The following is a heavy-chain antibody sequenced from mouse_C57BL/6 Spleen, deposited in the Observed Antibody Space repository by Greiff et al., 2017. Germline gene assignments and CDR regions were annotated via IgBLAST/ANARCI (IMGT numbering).Heavy chain of an antibody. Sequence: QVQLQQPGAELVKPGASVKLSCKASGYTFTSYWMHWVKQRPGQGLEWIGMIHPNSGSTNYNEKFKSKATLTVDKSSSTAYMQLSSLTSEDSAVYYCARKLVNDYPYYFDYWGQGTTLTVSS. CDR3: ARKLVNDYPYYFDY. D-gene: IGHD2-4*01. CDR1: GYTFTSYW. J-gene: IGHJ2*01. V-gene: IGHV1-64*01. CDR2: IHPNSGST.